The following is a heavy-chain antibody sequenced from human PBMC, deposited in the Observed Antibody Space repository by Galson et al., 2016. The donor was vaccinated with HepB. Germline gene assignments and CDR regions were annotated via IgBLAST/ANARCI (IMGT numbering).Heavy chain of an antibody. D-gene: IGHD1-1*01. V-gene: IGHV3-23*01. CDR1: GFVFSNFG. Sequence: SLRLSCAASGFVFSNFGLSWVRQAPGKGLEWVASISTRRTTYYSDSVQGRFTISRDNSNNTLYLPMNGLRAEDTAVYYCAKERLVRRIFDHWGQGTLHTVSS. CDR2: ISTRRTT. J-gene: IGHJ4*02. CDR3: AKERLVRRIFDH.